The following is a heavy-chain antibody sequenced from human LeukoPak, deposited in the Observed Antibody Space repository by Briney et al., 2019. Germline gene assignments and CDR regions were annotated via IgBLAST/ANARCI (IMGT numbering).Heavy chain of an antibody. Sequence: GRSLRLSCAASGFTFSSYGMHWIRQAPGKGLEWVSYISSSGSTIYYADSVKGRFAISRDNAKNSLYLQMNSLRAEDTAVYYCARDMRYGSGSYHPNYYYGMDVWGQGTTVTVSS. CDR1: GFTFSSYG. J-gene: IGHJ6*02. CDR2: ISSSGSTI. CDR3: ARDMRYGSGSYHPNYYYGMDV. V-gene: IGHV3-48*04. D-gene: IGHD3-10*01.